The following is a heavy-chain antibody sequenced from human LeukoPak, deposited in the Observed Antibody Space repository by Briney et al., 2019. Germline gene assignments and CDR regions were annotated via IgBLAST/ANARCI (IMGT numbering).Heavy chain of an antibody. CDR2: IYSGGST. J-gene: IGHJ6*03. D-gene: IGHD3-10*01. Sequence: SGGSLRLSCAASGFTVSSNYMSWVRQAPGKGLEWVSVIYSGGSTYYADSVKGRFTISRDNSKNTLCLQMNSLRAEDTAVYYCARDFNYGSGSNYYYYMDVWGKGTTVTVSS. CDR1: GFTVSSNY. V-gene: IGHV3-53*01. CDR3: ARDFNYGSGSNYYYYMDV.